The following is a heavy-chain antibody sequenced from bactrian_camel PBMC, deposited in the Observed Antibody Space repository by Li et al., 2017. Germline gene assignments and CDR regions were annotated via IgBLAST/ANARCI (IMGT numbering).Heavy chain of an antibody. J-gene: IGHJ4*01. CDR2: LYRDGSKT. CDR3: AADQLYGTCRDVLDFPA. CDR1: VETNRYC. V-gene: IGHV3S31*01. D-gene: IGHD7*01. Sequence: LVESGGGSVQAGGSLRLSCRVSVETNRYCMGWFRRAPGKERVGVAALYRDGSKTYADEVKGRFTISRDDAKSTLYLQMNNLKPEDTAMYYCAADQLYGTCRDVLDFPARGQGTQVTVS.